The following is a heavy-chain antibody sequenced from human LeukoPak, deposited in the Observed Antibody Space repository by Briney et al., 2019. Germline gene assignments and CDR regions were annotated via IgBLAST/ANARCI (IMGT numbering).Heavy chain of an antibody. CDR2: IKQDGNEK. Sequence: GGSLRLSCAASGVTFSSDWMSWVRQAPGKGLEWVANIKQDGNEKYYVDSVKGRFTISRDNAKNSLYLQMNSLRAEDTAVYYCAEQGHTYGYAFDIWGQGTMVTVSS. CDR3: AEQGHTYGYAFDI. V-gene: IGHV3-7*01. J-gene: IGHJ3*02. D-gene: IGHD3-10*01. CDR1: GVTFSSDW.